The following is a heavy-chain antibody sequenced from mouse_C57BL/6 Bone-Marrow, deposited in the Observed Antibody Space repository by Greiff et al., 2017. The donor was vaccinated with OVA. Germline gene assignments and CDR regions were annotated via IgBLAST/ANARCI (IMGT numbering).Heavy chain of an antibody. CDR1: GYTFTSYW. CDR3: ARGETTVDYYDY. CDR2: IDPSDSYP. D-gene: IGHD1-1*01. J-gene: IGHJ2*01. V-gene: IGHV1-50*01. Sequence: QVQLQQPGAELVKPGASVKLSCKASGYTFTSYWMQWVKQRPGQGLEWIGEIDPSDSYPNYNQKFKGKATLTVDTSSSTAYMQLSSLTSEDSAVYYCARGETTVDYYDYWGQGTTLTVSS.